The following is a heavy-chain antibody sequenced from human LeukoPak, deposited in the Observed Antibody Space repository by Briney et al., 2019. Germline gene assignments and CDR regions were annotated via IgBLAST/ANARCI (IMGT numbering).Heavy chain of an antibody. CDR2: MNPNSGNT. CDR1: GYTFTSYD. CDR3: ARGLQAAAGTIDY. V-gene: IGHV1-8*01. Sequence: ASVKVSCKASGYTFTSYDINWVRQATGQGLEWMGWMNPNSGNTGYAQRFQGRVTMTRNTSISTAYMELSSLRSEDTAVYYCARGLQAAAGTIDYWGQGTLVTVSS. J-gene: IGHJ4*02. D-gene: IGHD6-13*01.